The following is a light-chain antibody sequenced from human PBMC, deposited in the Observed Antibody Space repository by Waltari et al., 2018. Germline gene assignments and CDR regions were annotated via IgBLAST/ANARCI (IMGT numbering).Light chain of an antibody. J-gene: IGLJ1*01. Sequence: QSALTQPASVSGSPGQSITISCTGTNSDVGSYNLVSWYQQHPGKAPKLMIYESSERPSGVSNRFSGSKSGNPASLTISGVQAEDEADYYCCSYAGSTTFYVFGTGTKVTVL. CDR2: ESS. CDR3: CSYAGSTTFYV. CDR1: NSDVGSYNL. V-gene: IGLV2-23*01.